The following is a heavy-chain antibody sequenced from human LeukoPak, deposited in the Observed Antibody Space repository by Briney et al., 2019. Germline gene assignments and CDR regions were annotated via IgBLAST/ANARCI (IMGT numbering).Heavy chain of an antibody. J-gene: IGHJ4*02. Sequence: ASVKVSCKVSGYTLTQLSMHWVRQAPGKGLEWMGGFDPEDGETIYAQKFQGRVTMTEDTSTDKAYMELSSLRSEDKAVYYCATTLSGTPVLIYWGQGTLVTVSS. CDR3: ATTLSGTPVLIY. CDR1: GYTLTQLS. V-gene: IGHV1-24*01. CDR2: FDPEDGET. D-gene: IGHD1-7*01.